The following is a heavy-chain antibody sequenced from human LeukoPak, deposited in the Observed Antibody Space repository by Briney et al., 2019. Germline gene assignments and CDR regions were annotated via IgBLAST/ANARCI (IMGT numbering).Heavy chain of an antibody. D-gene: IGHD2-15*01. V-gene: IGHV4-34*01. Sequence: SETLSLTCAVYGGSFSGYYWSWIRQPPGKGLEWIAEIHHTGHINYNPSLKSRVTVSEDRSKNQFSLKLTSVTAADTAVYYCALFEVVVGSTQDFWGQGTLVTVSS. CDR1: GGSFSGYY. CDR2: IHHTGHI. J-gene: IGHJ4*02. CDR3: ALFEVVVGSTQDF.